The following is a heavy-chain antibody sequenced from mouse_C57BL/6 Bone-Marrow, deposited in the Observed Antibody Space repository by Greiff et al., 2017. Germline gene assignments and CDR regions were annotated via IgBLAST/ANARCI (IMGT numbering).Heavy chain of an antibody. D-gene: IGHD2-4*01. V-gene: IGHV1-26*01. CDR3: ARYLYYDYDATY. CDR1: GYTFTDYY. Sequence: EVQLQQSGPELVKPGASVKISCKASGYTFTDYYMNWVKQSHGKSLEWIGDINPNNGGTSYNQKFKGKATLTVDKSSSTAYMELRSLTSEDSAVYYCARYLYYDYDATYWGQGTLVTVSA. J-gene: IGHJ3*01. CDR2: INPNNGGT.